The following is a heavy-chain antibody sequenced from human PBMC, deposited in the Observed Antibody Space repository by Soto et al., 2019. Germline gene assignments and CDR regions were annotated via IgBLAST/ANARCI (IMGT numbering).Heavy chain of an antibody. D-gene: IGHD1-26*01. CDR2: ISGSGGST. J-gene: IGHJ4*02. CDR3: ARRGSGSYYDY. V-gene: IGHV3-23*01. Sequence: EVQLLESGGGLVQPGGSLRLSCAASGFTFSSYAMRWVRQAPGKGLEWVSAISGSGGSTYYSDSVKGRFTVSRDTSKNTLYLQMNSLRAEDTAVYYCARRGSGSYYDYWGKGTLVTVSS. CDR1: GFTFSSYA.